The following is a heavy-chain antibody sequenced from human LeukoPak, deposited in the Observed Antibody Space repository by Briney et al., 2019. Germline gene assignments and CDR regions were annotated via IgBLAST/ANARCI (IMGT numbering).Heavy chain of an antibody. V-gene: IGHV3-23*01. J-gene: IGHJ4*02. Sequence: PGGSLRLSCTASGFAFSSYAMSWVRQAPGVGLEWVSAIDGGGGRTWHADSVRGRFTISRDNSKNTLYLQMNSLRAEDTAVYYCARDPRHTRRITIFGVVPRRYYFDYWGQGTLVTVSS. CDR2: IDGGGGRT. CDR3: ARDPRHTRRITIFGVVPRRYYFDY. CDR1: GFAFSSYA. D-gene: IGHD3-3*01.